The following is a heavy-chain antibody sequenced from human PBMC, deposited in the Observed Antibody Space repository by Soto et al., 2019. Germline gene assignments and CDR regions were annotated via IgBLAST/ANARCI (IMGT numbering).Heavy chain of an antibody. V-gene: IGHV1-3*01. J-gene: IGHJ4*02. D-gene: IGHD6-19*01. CDR3: ARGIWERSSGWYYSDS. CDR1: GYTFTNYA. CDR2: INAGNGHT. Sequence: ASVKVSCKASGYTFTNYAVNWMRQAPGQSLEWMGWINAGNGHTKYSQNYQGRITLTRDTSATTVYMELSSLSSEDTALYFCARGIWERSSGWYYSDSWGQGTLVTVSS.